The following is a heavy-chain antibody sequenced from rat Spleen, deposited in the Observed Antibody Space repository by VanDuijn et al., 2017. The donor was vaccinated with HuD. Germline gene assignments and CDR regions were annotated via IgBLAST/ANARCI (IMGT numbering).Heavy chain of an antibody. D-gene: IGHD1-11*01. CDR2: ISYDGSST. CDR3: ARQGYGGYTNWFAY. CDR1: GFTFSDYS. Sequence: EVQLVESDGGLVQPGRSLKFSCAASGFTFSDYSMAWVRQAPTRGLEWVATISYDGSSTYCRDSVKGRFTISRDNAKSTLYLQKDSLRSEDTATYYGARQGYGGYTNWFAYWGQGTLVTVSS. V-gene: IGHV5-29*01. J-gene: IGHJ3*01.